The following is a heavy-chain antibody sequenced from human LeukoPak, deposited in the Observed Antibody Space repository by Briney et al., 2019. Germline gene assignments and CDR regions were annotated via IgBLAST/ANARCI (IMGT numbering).Heavy chain of an antibody. J-gene: IGHJ4*02. CDR3: ASHHNWNYDY. CDR2: INSDGRSI. D-gene: IGHD1-7*01. CDR1: GFTFSISW. V-gene: IGHV3-74*01. Sequence: PGGSLRLSCEASGFTFSISWMHWVRQAPGKGLVWVSLINSDGRSINYADSVKGRFTISRDNAKNTLYLQMNSLRAEDTAVYYCASHHNWNYDYWGQGTLVTVSS.